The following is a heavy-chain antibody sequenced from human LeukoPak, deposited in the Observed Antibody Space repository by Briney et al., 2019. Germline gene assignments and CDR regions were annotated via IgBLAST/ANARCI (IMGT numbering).Heavy chain of an antibody. D-gene: IGHD6-6*01. V-gene: IGHV4-39*01. CDR3: ARHRAEYWYFDL. CDR1: GGSVSSHTYY. J-gene: IGHJ2*01. Sequence: SETLSLTCTVSGGSVSSHTYYWGWIRQPPGKGLEWIGSIYHSGSTYYNPSLKSRVTISVDTSKNQFSLKLSSVTAADTAVYYCARHRAEYWYFDLWGRGTLVTVSS. CDR2: IYHSGST.